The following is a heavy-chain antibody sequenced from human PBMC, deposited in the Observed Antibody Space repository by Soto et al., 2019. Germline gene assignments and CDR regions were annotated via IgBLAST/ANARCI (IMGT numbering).Heavy chain of an antibody. CDR2: INPSGGST. D-gene: IGHD2-15*01. CDR1: GYTFTSYY. J-gene: IGHJ5*02. CDR3: ARDADCSGGSCYLSSNSSDP. V-gene: IGHV1-46*01. Sequence: ASVKVSCKASGYTFTSYYMHWVRQAPGQGLEWMGIINPSGGSTSYAQKFQGRVTMTRDTSTSTVYMELSSLRSEDTAVYYCARDADCSGGSCYLSSNSSDPSGPGPLVTLSS.